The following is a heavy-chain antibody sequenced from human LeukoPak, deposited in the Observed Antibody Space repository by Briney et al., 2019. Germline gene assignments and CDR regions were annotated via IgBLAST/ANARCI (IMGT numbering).Heavy chain of an antibody. J-gene: IGHJ4*02. V-gene: IGHV3-53*01. CDR1: GFTFSSYS. Sequence: GGSLRLSCAASGFTFSSYSMNWVRQAPGKGLEWISVIYGGGNTRYYADSVKGRFTVSRDNAKNTFHLQMQSLKVEDTAIYYCTRGSGFETGDYWGQGTLVTVSS. CDR2: IYGGGNT. CDR3: TRGSGFETGDY. D-gene: IGHD5-12*01.